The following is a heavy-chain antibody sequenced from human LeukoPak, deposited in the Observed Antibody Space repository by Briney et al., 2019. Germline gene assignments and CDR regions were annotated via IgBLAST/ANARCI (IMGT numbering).Heavy chain of an antibody. CDR3: AKYSWYDSSGP. CDR2: ISSSSSTI. J-gene: IGHJ5*02. CDR1: GFTFSSYS. V-gene: IGHV3-48*01. Sequence: PGGSLRLSCAASGFTFSSYSMNWVRQAPGKGLEWVSYISSSSSTIYYADSVKGRFTISRDNAKNSLYLQMNSLRAEDTAVYYCAKYSWYDSSGPWGQGTLVTVSS. D-gene: IGHD3-22*01.